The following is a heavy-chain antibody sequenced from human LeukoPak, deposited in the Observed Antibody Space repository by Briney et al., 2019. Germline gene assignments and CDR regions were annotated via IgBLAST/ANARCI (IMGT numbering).Heavy chain of an antibody. CDR2: IIGISDNT. Sequence: PGGSLRLSCAASGFTFSNYAITWVRQAPGRGLEWVSIIGISDNTYYADSVKGRFTISRDSSKNTLYLQMNSLRAEDTALYYCARKTATQNFDSWGQGTLVTVSS. J-gene: IGHJ4*02. CDR1: GFTFSNYA. V-gene: IGHV3-23*01. CDR3: ARKTATQNFDS. D-gene: IGHD2-21*02.